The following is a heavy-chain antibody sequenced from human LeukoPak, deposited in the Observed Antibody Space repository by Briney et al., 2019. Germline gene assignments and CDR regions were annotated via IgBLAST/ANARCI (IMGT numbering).Heavy chain of an antibody. CDR2: IYSGGST. Sequence: GGSLRLSCAASGFTVSSNYTSWVRQAPGKGLEWVSVIYSGGSTYYADSVKGRFTISRDNSKNTLYLQMNSLRAEDTAVYYCARRDGDPVDAFDIWGQGTMVTVSS. V-gene: IGHV3-53*01. D-gene: IGHD4-17*01. CDR3: ARRDGDPVDAFDI. CDR1: GFTVSSNY. J-gene: IGHJ3*02.